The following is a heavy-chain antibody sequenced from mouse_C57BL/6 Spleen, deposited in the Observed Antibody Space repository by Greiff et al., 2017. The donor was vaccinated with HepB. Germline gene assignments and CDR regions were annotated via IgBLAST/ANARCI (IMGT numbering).Heavy chain of an antibody. CDR2: INPSTGGT. D-gene: IGHD1-1*01. CDR3: ARSHYGSSPWFAY. V-gene: IGHV1-42*01. Sequence: EVQLQQSGPELVKPGASVKISCKASGYSFTGYYMNWVKQSPEKSLEWIGEINPSTGGTTYNQKFKAKATLTVDKSSSTAYMQLKSLTSEDSAVYYCARSHYGSSPWFAYWGQGTLVTVSA. J-gene: IGHJ3*01. CDR1: GYSFTGYY.